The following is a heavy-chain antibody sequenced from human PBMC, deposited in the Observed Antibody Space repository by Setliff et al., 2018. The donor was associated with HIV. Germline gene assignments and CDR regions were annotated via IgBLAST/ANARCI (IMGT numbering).Heavy chain of an antibody. D-gene: IGHD6-13*01. CDR3: ARVGGRGGSSWYLGTKMGRKYGMDV. CDR2: IYYSGNT. Sequence: SETLSLTCTVSGGSVSSSSYYWGWIRQPPGKGLEWIGSIYYSGNTYYNPSLKSRVTISVDTSKNQFSLKLSSVTAADTAVYYCARVGGRGGSSWYLGTKMGRKYGMDVWGQGTTVTSP. CDR1: GGSVSSSSYY. V-gene: IGHV4-39*01. J-gene: IGHJ6*02.